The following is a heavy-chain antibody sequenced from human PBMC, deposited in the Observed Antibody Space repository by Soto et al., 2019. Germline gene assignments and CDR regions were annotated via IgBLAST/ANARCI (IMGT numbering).Heavy chain of an antibody. CDR1: GGTFSSYA. CDR3: ARDEKWELHSYFQH. V-gene: IGHV1-69*01. J-gene: IGHJ1*01. CDR2: IIPIFGTA. D-gene: IGHD1-26*01. Sequence: QVQLVQSGAEVKKPGSSVKVSCKASGGTFSSYAISWVRQAPGQGLEWMGGIIPIFGTANYAQKFQGRVTITAEETTSTGYKELSSLRTEDTAVYYCARDEKWELHSYFQHWGQGTLVTVSS.